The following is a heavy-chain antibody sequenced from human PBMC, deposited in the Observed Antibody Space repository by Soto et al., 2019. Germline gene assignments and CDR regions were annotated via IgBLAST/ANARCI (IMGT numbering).Heavy chain of an antibody. CDR2: VYHTGDT. D-gene: IGHD2-21*02. Sequence: PSETLSLTGGVSGGTVASSHWWSWVRQSPGGGLEWIGNVYHTGDTNLNPSLQSRVTISVDKSNNQFSLRLNSLTAADTAVYFCAREIVTAGGNNYFDPWGPGTLVTVSS. V-gene: IGHV4-4*02. CDR3: AREIVTAGGNNYFDP. CDR1: GGTVASSHW. J-gene: IGHJ5*02.